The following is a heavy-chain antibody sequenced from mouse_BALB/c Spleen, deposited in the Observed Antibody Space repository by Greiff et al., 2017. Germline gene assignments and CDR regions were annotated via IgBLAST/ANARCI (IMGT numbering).Heavy chain of an antibody. CDR1: GFTFSSYT. CDR2: ISSGGSYT. J-gene: IGHJ2*01. Sequence: EVQLVESGGGLVKPGGSLKLSCAASGFTFSSYTMSWVRQTPEKRLEWVATISSGGSYTYYPDSVKGRFTISRDNAKNTLYLQMSSLKSEDTAMYYCARVGYYGDFDYWGQGTTLTVSS. D-gene: IGHD1-2*01. CDR3: ARVGYYGDFDY. V-gene: IGHV5-6-4*01.